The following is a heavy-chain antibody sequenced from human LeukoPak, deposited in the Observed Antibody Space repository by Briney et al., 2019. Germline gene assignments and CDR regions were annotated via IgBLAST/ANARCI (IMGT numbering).Heavy chain of an antibody. Sequence: GGSLRLSCAASGFTFSSYAMSWVRQAPGKGLEWGSAIIGSGGSTYYADSVKGRFTTSRDNSKNTLYLQMNSLRAEDTAVYYCAKAPYYDFWSGYYSFDYWGQGTLVTVSS. V-gene: IGHV3-23*01. J-gene: IGHJ4*02. CDR1: GFTFSSYA. CDR2: IIGSGGST. D-gene: IGHD3-3*01. CDR3: AKAPYYDFWSGYYSFDY.